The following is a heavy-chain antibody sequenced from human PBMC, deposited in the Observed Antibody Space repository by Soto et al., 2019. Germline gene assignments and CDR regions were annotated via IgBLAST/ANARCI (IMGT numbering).Heavy chain of an antibody. V-gene: IGHV3-53*04. CDR2: IYSGGST. J-gene: IGHJ4*02. CDR3: ARSYDFWSGYSAYYFDY. CDR1: GFTVSSNY. Sequence: GGSLRLSCAASGFTVSSNYMSWVRQAPGKGLEWVSVIYSGGSTYYADSVKGRFTISRHNSKNTLYLQMNSLRAEDTAVYYCARSYDFWSGYSAYYFDYWGQGTLVTVSS. D-gene: IGHD3-3*01.